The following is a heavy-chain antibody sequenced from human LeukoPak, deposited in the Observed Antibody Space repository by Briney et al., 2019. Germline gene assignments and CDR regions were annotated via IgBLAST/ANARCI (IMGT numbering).Heavy chain of an antibody. CDR1: GGSISSYY. Sequence: PSETLSLTCTVSGGSISSYYWSWIRQPPGKGLEWIGYIHYSGSTNYNPSLKSRVTISVDMSKNQFSLKLSSVTAADTAVYYCARVGYHYYDSTGYSNFDYWGQGTLVTVSS. D-gene: IGHD3-22*01. J-gene: IGHJ4*02. CDR3: ARVGYHYYDSTGYSNFDY. CDR2: IHYSGST. V-gene: IGHV4-59*01.